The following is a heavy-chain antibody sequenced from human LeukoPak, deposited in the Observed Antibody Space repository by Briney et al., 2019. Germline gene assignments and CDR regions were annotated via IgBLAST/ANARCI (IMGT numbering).Heavy chain of an antibody. CDR2: INHSGST. V-gene: IGHV4-34*01. Sequence: PSETLSLTCAVYGWSFSGYYLSWIRQPPGKGLEWIGEINHSGSTNYNPSLKSRVTISVPTTKNQFSLKLSSVTAAATAVYHCASRRSLYWYFDVWGRGTLVTVSS. D-gene: IGHD5-24*01. CDR1: GWSFSGYY. CDR3: ASRRSLYWYFDV. J-gene: IGHJ2*01.